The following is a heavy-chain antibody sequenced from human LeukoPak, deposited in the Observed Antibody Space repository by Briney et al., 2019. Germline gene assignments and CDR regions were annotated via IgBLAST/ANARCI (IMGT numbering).Heavy chain of an antibody. J-gene: IGHJ4*02. D-gene: IGHD3-10*01. CDR2: INPNSGGT. CDR1: GYTFTGYY. CDR3: ATSYYYGSGSYYYFDY. Sequence: GASLKVSCKASGYTFTGYYMHWARRTPGQAREWMGRINPNSGGTNYAQKSQGRVTMTRDTSISTAHMELSRLRSDDTAVYYCATSYYYGSGSYYYFDYWGQGTLVTVSS. V-gene: IGHV1-2*06.